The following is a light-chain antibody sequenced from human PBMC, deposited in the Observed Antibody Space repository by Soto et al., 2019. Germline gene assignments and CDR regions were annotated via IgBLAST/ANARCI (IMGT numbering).Light chain of an antibody. CDR2: DTN. Sequence: QSVLTQPPSVSAAPGQKVTISCSGSNSNVGRNDVSWYQHLPGTAPKLLIYDTNKRPSVIPDRFSGSRSGTSATLVVTGLQTGDEADYYCGTWETSLSAVVFGGGTKRTVL. V-gene: IGLV1-51*01. J-gene: IGLJ2*01. CDR3: GTWETSLSAVV. CDR1: NSNVGRND.